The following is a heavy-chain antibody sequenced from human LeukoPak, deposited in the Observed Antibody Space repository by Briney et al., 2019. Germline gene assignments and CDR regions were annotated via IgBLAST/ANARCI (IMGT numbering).Heavy chain of an antibody. J-gene: IGHJ4*02. CDR2: ISGSGGST. CDR1: GFTFSSYA. Sequence: GGSLRLSCAASGFTFSSYAMSWVRQAPGKGLKWVSAISGSGGSTYYADSVKGRFTISRDNSKNTLYLQMNSLRAEDTAVYYCAKDGGITMIVVVITAANYFDYWGQGTLVTVSS. V-gene: IGHV3-23*01. D-gene: IGHD3-22*01. CDR3: AKDGGITMIVVVITAANYFDY.